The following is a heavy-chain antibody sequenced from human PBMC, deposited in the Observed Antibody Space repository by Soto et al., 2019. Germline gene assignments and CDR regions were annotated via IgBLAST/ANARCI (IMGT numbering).Heavy chain of an antibody. Sequence: QVQLVQSGAEVKKPGSSVKVSCKASGGTFSSYAISWVRQAPGQGLEWMGGIIPIFGTANYAQKFQGRVTITADESTSTAHMELSSLRSEDTAVYYCARERGGKYCSSTSCKNYFDYWGQGTLVTVSS. CDR3: ARERGGKYCSSTSCKNYFDY. CDR2: IIPIFGTA. J-gene: IGHJ4*02. D-gene: IGHD2-2*01. CDR1: GGTFSSYA. V-gene: IGHV1-69*01.